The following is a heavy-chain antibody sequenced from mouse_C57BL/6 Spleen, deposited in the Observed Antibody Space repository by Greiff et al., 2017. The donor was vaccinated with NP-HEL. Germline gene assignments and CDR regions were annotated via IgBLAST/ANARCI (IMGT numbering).Heavy chain of an antibody. D-gene: IGHD2-4*01. CDR3: AREDYDSY. Sequence: VQLQQSGPELVKPGASVKISCKASGYAFSSSWMNWVKQRPGKGLEWIGRIYPGDGDTNYNGKFKGKATLTADKSSSTAYMQLSSLTSEDSAVYFCAREDYDSYWGQGTTLTVSS. CDR1: GYAFSSSW. J-gene: IGHJ2*01. CDR2: IYPGDGDT. V-gene: IGHV1-82*01.